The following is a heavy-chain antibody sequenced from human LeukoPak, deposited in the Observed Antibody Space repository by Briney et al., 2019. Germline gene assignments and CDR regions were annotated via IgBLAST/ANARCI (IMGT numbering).Heavy chain of an antibody. CDR2: ISGDGGST. J-gene: IGHJ4*02. CDR3: AKDIGERGYSVH. CDR1: GFTFDDYA. V-gene: IGHV3-43*02. D-gene: IGHD5/OR15-5a*01. Sequence: GGSLRLSCAASGFTFDDYAMHWVRQVPGKGLDWVSLISGDGGSTYYADSVKGRFTISRDNRKNSLYLQMNSLRTEDTALYYCAKDIGERGYSVHWGQGTLVTVSS.